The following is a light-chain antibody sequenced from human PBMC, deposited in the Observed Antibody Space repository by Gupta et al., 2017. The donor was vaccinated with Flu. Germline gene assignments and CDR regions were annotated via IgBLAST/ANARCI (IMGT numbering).Light chain of an antibody. CDR1: SSNIGSNT. J-gene: IGLJ3*02. Sequence: RVTIPCSGSSSNIGSNTVNWYRRLAGTAPKVRIFNDNQRPSGVPDRFAASKAGTSAYLAVSGLQSEDEADDDGAAWDDSLSGGLFGGGTKLTVL. CDR3: AAWDDSLSGGL. CDR2: NDN. V-gene: IGLV1-44*01.